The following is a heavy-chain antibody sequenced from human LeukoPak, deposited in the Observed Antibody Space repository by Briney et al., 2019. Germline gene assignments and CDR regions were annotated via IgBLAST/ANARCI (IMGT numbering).Heavy chain of an antibody. D-gene: IGHD6-19*01. J-gene: IGHJ4*02. V-gene: IGHV3-30*18. Sequence: GGSLRLSCAASGFTFSSYGMHWVRQAPGKGLEWVAVISYDGSNKYYADSVKGRFTISRDNSKNTLYLQMNSLRAEDTAVYYCAKDSSGWYRYYFDYWDQGTLVTVSS. CDR1: GFTFSSYG. CDR3: AKDSSGWYRYYFDY. CDR2: ISYDGSNK.